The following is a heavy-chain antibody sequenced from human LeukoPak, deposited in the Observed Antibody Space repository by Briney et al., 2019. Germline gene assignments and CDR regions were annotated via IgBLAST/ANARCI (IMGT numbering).Heavy chain of an antibody. CDR3: ARDRRYYDSSGYYFHWYFDL. CDR1: GFTVSSSNY. J-gene: IGHJ2*01. CDR2: IWTGGTT. V-gene: IGHV3-66*01. D-gene: IGHD3-22*01. Sequence: PGGSLRLSCAASGFTVSSSNYMIWVRQAPGKGLEWVSGIWTGGTTYYTDSVKGRFTISRDNPSNTLYLQMNGLRAEDTALYYCARDRRYYDSSGYYFHWYFDLWGRGTLVTLSS.